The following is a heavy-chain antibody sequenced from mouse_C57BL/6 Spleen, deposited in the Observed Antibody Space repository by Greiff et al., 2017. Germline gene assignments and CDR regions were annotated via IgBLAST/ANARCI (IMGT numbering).Heavy chain of an antibody. CDR3: AREDYYGSFAWFAY. Sequence: QVQLKQSGAELVRPGSSVKLSCKASGYTFTSYWMHWVKQRPIQGLEWIGNIDPSDSETHYNQKFKDKATLTVDKSSSTAYMPLSSLTSEDSAVYYCAREDYYGSFAWFAYWGQGTLVTVSA. CDR1: GYTFTSYW. V-gene: IGHV1-52*01. D-gene: IGHD1-1*01. CDR2: IDPSDSET. J-gene: IGHJ3*01.